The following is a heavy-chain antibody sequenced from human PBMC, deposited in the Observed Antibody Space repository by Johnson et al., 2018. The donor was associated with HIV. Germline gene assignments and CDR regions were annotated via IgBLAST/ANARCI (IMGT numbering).Heavy chain of an antibody. Sequence: VQLVESGGGLVQPGGSLRLSCAASGFSIRGHWMSWLRQAPGKGLEWVANIKQDGSETNYVDSVKGRFTISRDNPKNSLYLQMNSLRVEDTAVYYCGGEYSSGWHGVFAFDIWGQGTMVTVSS. V-gene: IGHV3-7*01. J-gene: IGHJ3*02. CDR1: GFSIRGHW. D-gene: IGHD6-19*01. CDR2: IKQDGSET. CDR3: GGEYSSGWHGVFAFDI.